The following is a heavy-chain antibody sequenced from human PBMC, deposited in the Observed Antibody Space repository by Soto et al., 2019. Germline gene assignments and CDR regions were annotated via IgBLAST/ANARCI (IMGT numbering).Heavy chain of an antibody. CDR3: AKSGEPGVVAATSFDS. J-gene: IGHJ5*01. CDR2: MSANGGSI. V-gene: IGHV3-9*01. CDR1: GFTFDDYA. Sequence: EVPLVESGGRLIQPGKSLRLSCAASGFTFDDYAMHWVQQVPGKGLEWVSGMSANGGSIRYGDSVKGRFTISRDNAKNSLFLQMNNLRAEDTALYYCAKSGEPGVVAATSFDSWGQGTLVTVSS. D-gene: IGHD2-15*01.